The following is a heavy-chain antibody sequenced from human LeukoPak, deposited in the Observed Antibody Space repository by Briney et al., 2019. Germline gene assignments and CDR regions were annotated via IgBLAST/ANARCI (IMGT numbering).Heavy chain of an antibody. V-gene: IGHV3-23*01. CDR2: ISGSGGST. CDR3: AKADAIAARRGAFDY. CDR1: GFTFSSYA. D-gene: IGHD6-6*01. J-gene: IGHJ4*02. Sequence: SGGSLRLSCAASGFTFSSYAMSWVRQAPGKGREWVSAISGSGGSTYYADSVKGRFTISRDNSKNTLYLQMNSLRVEDTAVYYCAKADAIAARRGAFDYWGQGTLVTVSS.